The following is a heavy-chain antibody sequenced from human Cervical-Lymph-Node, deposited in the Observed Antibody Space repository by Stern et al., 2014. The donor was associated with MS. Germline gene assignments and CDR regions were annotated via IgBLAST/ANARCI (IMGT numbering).Heavy chain of an antibody. V-gene: IGHV3-30*03. D-gene: IGHD2/OR15-2a*01. CDR1: GFTFSSYG. CDR2: ISYDGRNE. CDR3: ARPRRPYFFRGNHHYYGMDV. Sequence: VQLVESGGGVVQPGRSLRLSCAASGFTFSSYGMHWVRRAPGKGLEWVTLISYDGRNEYYADSVKGRFTISRDNSKNTVYLQMNSLRPEDTAVYYCARPRRPYFFRGNHHYYGMDVWGQGTRVSVSS. J-gene: IGHJ6*02.